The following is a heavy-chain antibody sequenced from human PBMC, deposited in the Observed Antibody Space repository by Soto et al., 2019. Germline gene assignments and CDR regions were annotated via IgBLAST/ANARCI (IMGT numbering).Heavy chain of an antibody. Sequence: PGGSLRLCCTASGFTFSSYGMHWVRQAPGKGLEWVAVISYDGRNKFYADSAKGRFTISRDNSKNTLDLQMNSLRGEDSALYYCAKDRHDWNRIGYFDYWGQGTLVTVSS. D-gene: IGHD1-1*01. CDR1: GFTFSSYG. J-gene: IGHJ4*02. CDR3: AKDRHDWNRIGYFDY. V-gene: IGHV3-30*18. CDR2: ISYDGRNK.